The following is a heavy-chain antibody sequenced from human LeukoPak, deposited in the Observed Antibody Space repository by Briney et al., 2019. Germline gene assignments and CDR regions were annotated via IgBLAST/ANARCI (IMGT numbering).Heavy chain of an antibody. D-gene: IGHD3-3*01. CDR1: GYRFTSYW. J-gene: IGHJ4*02. V-gene: IGHV5-51*01. CDR3: ARLKIRFLEWLLLDY. CDR2: IYPGDSDT. Sequence: GESLKISCKGSGYRFTSYWIGWVRQMPGKGLEWMGIIYPGDSDTRYSPSFQGQVTISADKSISTAYLQWSSLKASDTAMYYCARLKIRFLEWLLLDYWGQGTLVTVSS.